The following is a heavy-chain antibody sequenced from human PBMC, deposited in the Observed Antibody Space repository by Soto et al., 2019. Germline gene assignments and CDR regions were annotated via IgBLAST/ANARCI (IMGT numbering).Heavy chain of an antibody. D-gene: IGHD4-17*01. J-gene: IGHJ4*02. CDR1: GYTFTNYA. Sequence: QVQLVQSGAEVKKPGASVKVSCKASGYTFTNYAMHWVRQAPGQRLEWMGWINAGKGNTKYSQKFQGRVTITRDTSASTAYMELSSLRSEDTAVYYCARDDYHDASTHFDYWGQGTLVTVSS. V-gene: IGHV1-3*01. CDR3: ARDDYHDASTHFDY. CDR2: INAGKGNT.